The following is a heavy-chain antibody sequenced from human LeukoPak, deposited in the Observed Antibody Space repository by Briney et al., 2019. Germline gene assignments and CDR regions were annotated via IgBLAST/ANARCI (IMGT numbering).Heavy chain of an antibody. Sequence: SETLSLTCTVSGVSISSYYWTWIRQPPGKGLEWIGCIYYSGSTNYNPSLKSRVTISVDTSKNQFSLKLSSVTAADTAVYCCARALKVPAASGIFDYWGQGTLVTVSS. D-gene: IGHD2-2*01. CDR2: IYYSGST. CDR3: ARALKVPAASGIFDY. V-gene: IGHV4-59*01. J-gene: IGHJ4*02. CDR1: GVSISSYY.